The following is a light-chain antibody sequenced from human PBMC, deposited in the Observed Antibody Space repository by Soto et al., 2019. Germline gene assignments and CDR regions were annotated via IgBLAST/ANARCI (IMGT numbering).Light chain of an antibody. V-gene: IGLV2-23*01. CDR3: CSYAGSSTYA. J-gene: IGLJ1*01. CDR2: EDN. Sequence: QSVLTQPASVSGSPGQSITISCTGTSSDVGSYNLVSWYQQHPGKAPKLIIYEDNKRPSGVSNRFSGSKSGNTASLTISGLQAEDEADYYCCSYAGSSTYAFGTGTKVTVL. CDR1: SSDVGSYNL.